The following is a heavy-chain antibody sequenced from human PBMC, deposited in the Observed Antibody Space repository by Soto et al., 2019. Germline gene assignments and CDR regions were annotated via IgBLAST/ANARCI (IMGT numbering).Heavy chain of an antibody. D-gene: IGHD2-15*01. CDR3: ARVENCSDGICYSEYFQR. Sequence: GASVKVSCKASGYTFTAYSMHWVRQAPGQGLEWMGVVNPSGGSTNYAQKFQGRITMTRDTSTSTVYMDLSSLASEDTAVYYCARVENCSDGICYSEYFQRWGQGTLVTVSS. V-gene: IGHV1-46*01. CDR1: GYTFTAYS. J-gene: IGHJ1*01. CDR2: VNPSGGST.